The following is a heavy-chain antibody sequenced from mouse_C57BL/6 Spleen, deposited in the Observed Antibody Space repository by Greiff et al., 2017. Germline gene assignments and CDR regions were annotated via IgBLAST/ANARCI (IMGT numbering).Heavy chain of an antibody. Sequence: EVKLQQSGAELVKPGASVKLSCTASGFNIKDYYMHWVKQRTEQGLEWIGRIDPEDGETKYAPNFQGKATITADTSSNTAYLQLSSLTSEDTAVYYCAFIYYDYDRDYYAMDYWGQGTSVTVSS. D-gene: IGHD2-4*01. CDR2: IDPEDGET. V-gene: IGHV14-2*01. CDR3: AFIYYDYDRDYYAMDY. J-gene: IGHJ4*01. CDR1: GFNIKDYY.